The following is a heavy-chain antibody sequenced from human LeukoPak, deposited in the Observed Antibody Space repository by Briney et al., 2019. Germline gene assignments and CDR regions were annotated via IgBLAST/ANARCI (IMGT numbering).Heavy chain of an antibody. V-gene: IGHV1-8*01. D-gene: IGHD4-17*01. Sequence: ASVKVSCKASGYTFTSYDINWVRQATGQGLEWMGWMNPNSGNTGYAQKFQGRVTMTRNTSISTAYMELRSLRSDDTAVYYCASTHYGEGEFDYWGQGTLVTVSS. CDR3: ASTHYGEGEFDY. CDR2: MNPNSGNT. CDR1: GYTFTSYD. J-gene: IGHJ4*02.